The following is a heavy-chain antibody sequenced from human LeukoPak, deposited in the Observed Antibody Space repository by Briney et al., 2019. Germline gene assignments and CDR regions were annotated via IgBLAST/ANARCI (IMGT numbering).Heavy chain of an antibody. CDR2: IYYSGST. V-gene: IGHV4-59*01. Sequence: SETLSLTRTVSGGSISNYYWSWIRQPPGKGLERIGYIYYSGSTNYNPSLKSRVTISVDTSKNQFSLKLSSVTAADTAVYYCATTPRDYYDSSGPAYYFDYWGQGTLVTVSS. CDR1: GGSISNYY. CDR3: ATTPRDYYDSSGPAYYFDY. D-gene: IGHD3-22*01. J-gene: IGHJ4*02.